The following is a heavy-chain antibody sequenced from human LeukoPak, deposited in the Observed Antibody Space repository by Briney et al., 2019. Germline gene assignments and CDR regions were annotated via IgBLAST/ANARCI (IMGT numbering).Heavy chain of an antibody. CDR2: I. CDR3: AKKSYDILTGSYYYYMDV. CDR1: RFTFSSYS. D-gene: IGHD3-9*01. Sequence: GGSLRLSCAASRFTFSSYSMNWVRQAPGKGLEWVSSIYYADSVKGRFTISRDNSKNTLYLQMNSLRAEDTAVYYCAKKSYDILTGSYYYYMDVWGKGTTVTVSS. J-gene: IGHJ6*03. V-gene: IGHV3-NL1*01.